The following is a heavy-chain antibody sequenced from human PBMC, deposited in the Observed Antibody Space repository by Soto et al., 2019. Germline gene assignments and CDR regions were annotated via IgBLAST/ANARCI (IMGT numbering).Heavy chain of an antibody. CDR3: AKDQYCSSTSCPYYYYYYGMDV. J-gene: IGHJ6*02. D-gene: IGHD2-2*01. CDR1: GFTFSSYG. Sequence: QVQLVESGGGVVQPGRSLRLSCAASGFTFSSYGMHWVRQAPGKGLEWVAVISYDGSNKYYADSVKGRFTISRDNSKNTLYLQMNSLRAEDTAVYYCAKDQYCSSTSCPYYYYYYGMDVWGQGTTVTVSS. CDR2: ISYDGSNK. V-gene: IGHV3-30*18.